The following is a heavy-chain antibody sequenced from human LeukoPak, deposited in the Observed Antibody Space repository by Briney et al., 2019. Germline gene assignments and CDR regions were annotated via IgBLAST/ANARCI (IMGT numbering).Heavy chain of an antibody. CDR2: INPNSGGT. CDR1: GYTFTGYY. J-gene: IGHJ4*02. Sequence: ASVKVSCKASGYTFTGYYMHWVRQAPGQGLEWMGWINPNSGGTNYAQTFQGRVTMTRDTSISTAYMELSRLRSDDTAVYYCARSVLTYYGSGSPCDYWGQGPLVTVSS. D-gene: IGHD3-10*01. CDR3: ARSVLTYYGSGSPCDY. V-gene: IGHV1-2*02.